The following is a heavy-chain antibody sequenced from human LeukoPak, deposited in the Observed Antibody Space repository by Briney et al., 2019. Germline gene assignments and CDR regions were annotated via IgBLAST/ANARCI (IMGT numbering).Heavy chain of an antibody. V-gene: IGHV4-34*01. CDR2: INHSGST. CDR1: GGSFSGYY. CDR3: ARAPSIAARGFDY. D-gene: IGHD6-6*01. J-gene: IGHJ4*02. Sequence: SETLSLTCAVYGGSFSGYYWSWIRQPPGKGLEWIGEINHSGSTNYNPSLKSRVTISVDTSKNQFSLKLSSVTAAGTAVYYCARAPSIAARGFDYWGQGTLVTVSS.